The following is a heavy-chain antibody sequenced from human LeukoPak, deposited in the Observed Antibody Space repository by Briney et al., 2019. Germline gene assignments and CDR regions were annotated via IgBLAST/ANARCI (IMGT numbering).Heavy chain of an antibody. J-gene: IGHJ6*02. CDR3: ARGGSGFLEWLVDYYYYGMDV. D-gene: IGHD3-3*01. CDR2: ISSSGSTI. Sequence: PGGSLRLSCAASGFTFSDYYMSWIRQAPGKGLEWVSYISSSGSTIYYADSVKGRFTISRDNAKNSLYLQMNSLRAEDTAVYYCARGGSGFLEWLVDYYYYGMDVWGQGTTVTVSS. CDR1: GFTFSDYY. V-gene: IGHV3-11*01.